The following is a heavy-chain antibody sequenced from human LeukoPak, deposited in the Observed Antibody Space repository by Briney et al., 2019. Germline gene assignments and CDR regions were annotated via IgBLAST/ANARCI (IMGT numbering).Heavy chain of an antibody. CDR1: GFTFSSYA. D-gene: IGHD2-2*01. Sequence: GGSLRLSCAASGFTFSSYAMSWVRQAPGKGLEWVSAISGSGGSTYYADSVKGRFTISRDNSKNTLYLQMNSLRAEGTAVYYCAKDRDIVVVPAARANWFDPWGQGTLVTVSS. J-gene: IGHJ5*02. V-gene: IGHV3-23*01. CDR2: ISGSGGST. CDR3: AKDRDIVVVPAARANWFDP.